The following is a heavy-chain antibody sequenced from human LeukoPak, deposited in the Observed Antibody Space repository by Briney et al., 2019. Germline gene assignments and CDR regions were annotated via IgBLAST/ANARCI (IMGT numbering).Heavy chain of an antibody. V-gene: IGHV3-33*01. J-gene: IGHJ4*02. CDR1: GFTFSSYG. CDR3: ARAADYYGLGSYYMYFDY. D-gene: IGHD3-10*01. Sequence: GRSLRLSCAASGFTFSSYGMHWVRQAPGKGLEWVAVIWYDGSNKYYADSVKGRFTISRDNSKNTLYLQMNSLRAEDTAVYYCARAADYYGLGSYYMYFDYWGQGTLVTVSS. CDR2: IWYDGSNK.